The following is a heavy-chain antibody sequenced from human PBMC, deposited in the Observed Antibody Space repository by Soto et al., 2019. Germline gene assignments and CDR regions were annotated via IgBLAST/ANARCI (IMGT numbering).Heavy chain of an antibody. CDR3: ARRGYCAGGTCYGIYALDV. D-gene: IGHD2-15*01. CDR2: VYSGGGT. J-gene: IGHJ3*01. Sequence: EVQLVESGGGLVQPGGSLRLSCAASGFIININYMSWVRQAPGKGLEWVSLVYSGGGTFYADSVKGRFTVSRDSSKNTLDLQMDSLRVEDTAVYYSARRGYCAGGTCYGIYALDVWGQGAMVTVSS. V-gene: IGHV3-66*01. CDR1: GFIININY.